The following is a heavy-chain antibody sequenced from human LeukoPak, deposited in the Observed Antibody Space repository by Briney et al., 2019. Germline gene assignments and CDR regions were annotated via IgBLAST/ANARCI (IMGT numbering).Heavy chain of an antibody. D-gene: IGHD1-1*01. V-gene: IGHV3-53*01. J-gene: IGHJ3*02. CDR2: IYSGGST. CDR3: ANKGVQLEPEGDAFDI. CDR1: GFTVSSNY. Sequence: GGSLRLSCAASGFTVSSNYMSWVRQAPGKGLEWVSVIYSGGSTYYADSVKGRFTISRDNSKNTLYLQMNSLRAEDTAVYYCANKGVQLEPEGDAFDIWGQGTMVTVSS.